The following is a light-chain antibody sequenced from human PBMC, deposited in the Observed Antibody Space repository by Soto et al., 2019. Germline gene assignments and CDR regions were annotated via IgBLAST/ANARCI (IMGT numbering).Light chain of an antibody. CDR1: SSNIGAGYD. J-gene: IGLJ2*01. Sequence: QPVLTQPPSVSGAPGQRVTISCTGSSSNIGAGYDVDWYQQLPGTAPKHLIYGNSNRPSGVPDRFSGSKSGTAASLAITGLQAEDEADYYCQSYDSSLSGVVFGGGTKLTVL. CDR3: QSYDSSLSGVV. V-gene: IGLV1-40*01. CDR2: GNS.